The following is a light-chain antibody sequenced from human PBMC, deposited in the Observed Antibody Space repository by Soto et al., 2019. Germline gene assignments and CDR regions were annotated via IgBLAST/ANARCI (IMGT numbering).Light chain of an antibody. Sequence: QSALTQPRSVSGSPGQSVTISCTGTNSDVGGYNYVSYYQQHPGKAPKLVIYDVSKRPSGVPDRFSGSKSGNTASLTISGLQAEDEADYDCCSYAGSYTWVFGGGTKLTVL. V-gene: IGLV2-11*01. CDR3: CSYAGSYTWV. J-gene: IGLJ3*02. CDR1: NSDVGGYNY. CDR2: DVS.